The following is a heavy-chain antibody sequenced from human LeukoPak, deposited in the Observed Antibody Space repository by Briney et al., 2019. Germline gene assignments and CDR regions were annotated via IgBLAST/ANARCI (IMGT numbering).Heavy chain of an antibody. CDR1: GFTFSSYE. V-gene: IGHV3-48*03. CDR3: TRDEEGASREFDY. D-gene: IGHD1-26*01. J-gene: IGHJ4*02. CDR2: ISSSGTTT. Sequence: GGSLRLSCAASGFTFSSYEMNWVRQAPGKGLEWVSYISSSGTTTFYADSVKGRFTISRDNAKNSLYLQMNSLRVEDTAVYYCTRDEEGASREFDYWGQGALVTVSS.